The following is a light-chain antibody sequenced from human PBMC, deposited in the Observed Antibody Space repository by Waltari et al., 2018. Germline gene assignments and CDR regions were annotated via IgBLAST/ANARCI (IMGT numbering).Light chain of an antibody. CDR3: QHYVRLPVT. CDR1: QSVSRA. J-gene: IGKJ1*01. V-gene: IGKV3-20*01. Sequence: EIVLPQSPGTLSLSPGERATLSCRASQSVSRALAWYQQKPGQAPRLLIYAASSRATGITDRFRGSGSGTDFSLTISSVEPEDFAVYYCQHYVRLPVTFGQGTKVEIK. CDR2: AAS.